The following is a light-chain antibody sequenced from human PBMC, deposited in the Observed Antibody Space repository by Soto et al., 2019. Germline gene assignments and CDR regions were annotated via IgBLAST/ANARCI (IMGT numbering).Light chain of an antibody. J-gene: IGLJ2*01. CDR3: SSYTSSSHL. V-gene: IGLV2-14*01. Sequence: QSVLTQPASVSGSPGQSITISCTGTSSDVGGYNYVSWYQQHPGKAPKLMIYDVSNRPSGVSNRFSGSKSGNTASLTISGLQADDEADYYCSSYTSSSHLFGGGTQLTVL. CDR1: SSDVGGYNY. CDR2: DVS.